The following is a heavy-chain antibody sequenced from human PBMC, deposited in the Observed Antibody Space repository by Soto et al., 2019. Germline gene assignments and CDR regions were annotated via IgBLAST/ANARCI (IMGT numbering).Heavy chain of an antibody. V-gene: IGHV3-7*05. CDR3: ALFPRPAAIAVAVVY. J-gene: IGHJ4*02. D-gene: IGHD6-19*01. CDR2: IKQDGSEK. Sequence: PGGSLRLSCAASGFTSTTYWMSWVRQAPGKGLEWVANIKQDGSEKYYVDSVKGRFTISGDNAKSSLYLQMNSLRVEDTAVYYCALFPRPAAIAVAVVYWGQGTLVTVSS. CDR1: GFTSTTYW.